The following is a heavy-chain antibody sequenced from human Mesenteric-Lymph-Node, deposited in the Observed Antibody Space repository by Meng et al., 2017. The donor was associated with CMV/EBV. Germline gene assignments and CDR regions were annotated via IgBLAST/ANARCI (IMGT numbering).Heavy chain of an antibody. CDR3: ARGRASGYYYILDY. J-gene: IGHJ4*02. D-gene: IGHD3-22*01. CDR2: IKQDGSEK. V-gene: IGHV3-7*01. Sequence: GGSLRLSCATSGFIFSAYWMSWVRQAPGKGLEWVGNIKQDGSEKYYVDSVKGRSTISRDNAKNSLYLQLNSLRAEDTAVYYCARGRASGYYYILDYWGQGTLVTVSS. CDR1: GFIFSAYW.